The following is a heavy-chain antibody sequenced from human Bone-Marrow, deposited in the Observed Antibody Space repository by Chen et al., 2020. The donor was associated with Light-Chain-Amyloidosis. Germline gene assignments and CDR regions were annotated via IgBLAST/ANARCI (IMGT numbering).Heavy chain of an antibody. CDR2: IYSGGIT. J-gene: IGHJ3*02. D-gene: IGHD4-17*01. CDR3: ASTTVTTRHVGAFDI. V-gene: IGHV3-53*02. CDR1: GVIVSDTY. Sequence: EVQLVATGGGLIQPGGSLRLSREASGVIVSDTYITWVRQAPGKGLEWVSVIYSGGITYYADSRNTLYLQMNSLRAEDTAIYYCASTTVTTRHVGAFDIWGQGTKVTVSS.